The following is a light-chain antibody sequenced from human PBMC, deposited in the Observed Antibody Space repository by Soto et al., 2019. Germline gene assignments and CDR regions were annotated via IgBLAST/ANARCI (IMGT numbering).Light chain of an antibody. V-gene: IGKV3-20*01. J-gene: IGKJ1*01. CDR2: GAS. CDR1: QSVSSSS. CDR3: QHYGSSPRT. Sequence: EIVLTQSPGTLSLSPGDRATLSCRASQSVSSSSLAWYQQKPGQAPRLLIYGASIRATGIPDRFSGSGSGTDFTLSISRLEREDFAMYYCQHYGSSPRTFGQGTKVEIK.